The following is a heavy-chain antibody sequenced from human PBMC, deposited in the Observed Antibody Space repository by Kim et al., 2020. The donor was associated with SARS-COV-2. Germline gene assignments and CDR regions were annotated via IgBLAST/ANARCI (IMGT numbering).Heavy chain of an antibody. V-gene: IGHV5-51*01. Sequence: GESLKISCKGSGYRFTNYWIGWVRQMPGKGLEWMGIIWPDDSDIRYSPSFQGQVTISADKSTNTVYLQWGSLKASDTAMFYCAGQRNNGRYFQHWGQGTLVTVSS. J-gene: IGHJ1*01. D-gene: IGHD1-20*01. CDR3: AGQRNNGRYFQH. CDR1: GYRFTNYW. CDR2: IWPDDSDI.